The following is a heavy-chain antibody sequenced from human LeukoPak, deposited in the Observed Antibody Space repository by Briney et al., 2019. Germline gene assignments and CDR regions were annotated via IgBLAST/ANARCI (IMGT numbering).Heavy chain of an antibody. CDR2: INPSGGST. D-gene: IGHD5-24*01. J-gene: IGHJ3*02. V-gene: IGHV1-46*01. CDR1: GYTFTSYY. CDR3: ARERGGDGYNLDAFDI. Sequence: GASVKVSCKASGYTFTSYYMHWVRQAPGQGLEWMGIINPSGGSTSYAQKFQGRVTMTRDASTSTVYMELSSLRSEDTAVYYCARERGGDGYNLDAFDIWGQGTMVTVSS.